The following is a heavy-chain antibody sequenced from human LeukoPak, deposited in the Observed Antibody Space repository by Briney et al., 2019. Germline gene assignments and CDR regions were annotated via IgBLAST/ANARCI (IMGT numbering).Heavy chain of an antibody. CDR1: GFTFSSYG. V-gene: IGHV3-64*01. Sequence: GGSLRLSCAASGFTFSSYGMHWVRQAPGKGLEYVSTISNNGGSTKYANSVKGRFTISRDNSRNTLYLQMGSLRAEDMAVYYCARERGYSDSSGYYADWGQGTLVTVSS. D-gene: IGHD3-22*01. CDR3: ARERGYSDSSGYYAD. CDR2: ISNNGGST. J-gene: IGHJ4*02.